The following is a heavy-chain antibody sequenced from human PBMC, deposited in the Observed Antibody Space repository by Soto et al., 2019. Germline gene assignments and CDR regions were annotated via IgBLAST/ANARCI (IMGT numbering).Heavy chain of an antibody. J-gene: IGHJ6*02. Sequence: QVQLVESGGGVVQPGRSLRLSGAASGFTFSSYGMHWVRQAPGKGLEWVAVISYDGSNKYYADSVKGRFTISRDNSKNTLYLQMNSLRSDDTAVYYCAKWRIADHYYGMDVWGQGTTVTVSS. V-gene: IGHV3-30*18. CDR3: AKWRIADHYYGMDV. CDR1: GFTFSSYG. D-gene: IGHD6-13*01. CDR2: ISYDGSNK.